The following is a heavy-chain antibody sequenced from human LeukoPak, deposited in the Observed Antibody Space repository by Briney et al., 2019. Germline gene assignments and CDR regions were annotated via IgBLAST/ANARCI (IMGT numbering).Heavy chain of an antibody. J-gene: IGHJ4*02. CDR2: ITDSGGSA. CDR1: GLTFSSYA. D-gene: IGHD6-19*01. CDR3: AKEKSVAGTEFDY. V-gene: IGHV3-23*01. Sequence: GGSLRLSCAASGLTFSSYAMSWVRQAPGKGLEWVSAITDSGGSAYYVDSVKGRFTISRDNSKNTLYLQVNSLRAEDTAVYYCAKEKSVAGTEFDYWGQGTLVTVSS.